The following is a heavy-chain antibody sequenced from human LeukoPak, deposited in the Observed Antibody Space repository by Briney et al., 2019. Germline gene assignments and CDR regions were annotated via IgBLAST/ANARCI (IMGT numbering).Heavy chain of an antibody. CDR1: GYTFSGYN. J-gene: IGHJ4*02. Sequence: ASVKVSCKTSGYTFSGYNMHWVRQAPGQGLKWMGWINLNTGGTNYAQKFQGRVTMTREASVSTVYMELSRLRSDDTAMYYCARALIRGIAPFDYWGQGTWVTVSS. V-gene: IGHV1-2*02. CDR3: ARALIRGIAPFDY. CDR2: INLNTGGT. D-gene: IGHD3-10*01.